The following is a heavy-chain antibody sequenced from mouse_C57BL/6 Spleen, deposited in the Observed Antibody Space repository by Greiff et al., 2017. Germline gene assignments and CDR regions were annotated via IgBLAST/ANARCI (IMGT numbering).Heavy chain of an antibody. CDR2: IDPETGGT. D-gene: IGHD4-1*01. CDR1: GYTFTDYE. Sequence: QVQLQQSGAELVRPGASVTLSCKASGYTFTDYEMHWVKQTPVHGLEWIGAIDPETGGTAYNQKFKGKARLTADKSSSTAYMELRSLTSEDSAVYYCTRRTGNYWGQGTTLTVSS. CDR3: TRRTGNY. V-gene: IGHV1-15*01. J-gene: IGHJ2*01.